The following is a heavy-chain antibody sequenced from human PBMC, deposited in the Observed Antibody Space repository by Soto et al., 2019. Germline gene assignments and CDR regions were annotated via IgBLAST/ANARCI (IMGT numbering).Heavy chain of an antibody. CDR3: ASPPNSYNWNQLDY. V-gene: IGHV3-30-3*01. CDR2: ISYDGSNK. CDR1: GFTFSSYA. Sequence: GGSLRLSCAASGFTFSSYAMHWVRQAPGKGLEWVAVISYDGSNKYYADSVKGRFTISRDNSKNTLYLQMNSLRAEDTAVYYCASPPNSYNWNQLDYWGQGTLVTVSS. J-gene: IGHJ4*02. D-gene: IGHD1-20*01.